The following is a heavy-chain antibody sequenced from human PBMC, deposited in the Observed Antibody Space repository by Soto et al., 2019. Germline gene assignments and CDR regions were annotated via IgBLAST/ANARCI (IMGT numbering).Heavy chain of an antibody. CDR2: IYYSGST. Sequence: PSETLSLTCTVSGGSISSSSYYWGWIRQPPGKGLEWIGSIYYSGSTYYNPSLKSRVTISVDTSKNQFSLKLSSVTAADTAVYYCAIQGYSYGYYYFDDWGQGTLVTVS. D-gene: IGHD5-18*01. J-gene: IGHJ4*02. V-gene: IGHV4-39*01. CDR1: GGSISSSSYY. CDR3: AIQGYSYGYYYFDD.